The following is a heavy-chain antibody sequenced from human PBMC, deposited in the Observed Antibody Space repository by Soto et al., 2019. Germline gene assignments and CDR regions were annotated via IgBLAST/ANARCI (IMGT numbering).Heavy chain of an antibody. CDR1: GGSISSSSYY. J-gene: IGHJ4*02. V-gene: IGHV4-39*01. D-gene: IGHD6-6*01. Sequence: SETLSLTCTVSGGSISSSSYYWGWIRQPPGKGLEWIGSIYYSGSTYYNPSLKSRVTISVDTSKNQFSLKLSSVTAADTAVYYCARLVRQLGALFDYWGQGTLVTVSS. CDR2: IYYSGST. CDR3: ARLVRQLGALFDY.